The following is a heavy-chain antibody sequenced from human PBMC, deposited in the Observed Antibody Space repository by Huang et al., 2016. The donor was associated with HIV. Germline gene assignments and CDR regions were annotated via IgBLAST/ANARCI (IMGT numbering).Heavy chain of an antibody. CDR1: GGSIRSHH. Sequence: QVQLQESGPGLVKPSETLSLSCTVSGGSIRSHHWSWIRQPPGKGLEWIATISDTGRTKYNPSLKSGVSMSLDTSKNNCSLKLTSVTAADTAVYYCARSPQIYQTSGLAHYYFDFWGRGTLVTVSS. V-gene: IGHV4-59*11. CDR3: ARSPQIYQTSGLAHYYFDF. D-gene: IGHD6-19*01. J-gene: IGHJ2*01. CDR2: ISDTGRT.